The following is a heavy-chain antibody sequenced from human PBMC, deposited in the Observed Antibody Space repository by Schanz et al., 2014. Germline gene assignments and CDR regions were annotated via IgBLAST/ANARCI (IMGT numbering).Heavy chain of an antibody. J-gene: IGHJ4*02. CDR1: GFTVSSNH. V-gene: IGHV3-66*02. CDR2: IYSGIGA. D-gene: IGHD2-15*01. Sequence: EGQLAESGGGLVQPGGSLRLSCAVSGFTVSSNHMSWVRQAPGKGLEWVSVIYSGIGAYYADSVKGRFTISRDNSKNTLYLQMNTLRAEDTAVYYCARDRGYCSGGSCLTCDYWGQGTLVTVSS. CDR3: ARDRGYCSGGSCLTCDY.